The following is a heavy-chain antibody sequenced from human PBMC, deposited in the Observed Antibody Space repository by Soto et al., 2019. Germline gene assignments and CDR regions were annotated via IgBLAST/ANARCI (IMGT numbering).Heavy chain of an antibody. V-gene: IGHV4-4*02. Sequence: QVQLQESGPGLVKPSGTLSLTCAVSIGSISSSNWWSWVRQPPGKGLEGIGEIYHSGSTNYNPSLKRRVTISVDKSKNQCTLKLSSVTAADTAVYYCARGVVVAATRSNWFDPWGKGTLVTVSS. CDR2: IYHSGST. D-gene: IGHD2-15*01. CDR3: ARGVVVAATRSNWFDP. CDR1: IGSISSSNW. J-gene: IGHJ5*02.